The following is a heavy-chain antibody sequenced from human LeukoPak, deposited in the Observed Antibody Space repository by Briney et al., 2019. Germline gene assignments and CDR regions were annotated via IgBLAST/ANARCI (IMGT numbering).Heavy chain of an antibody. V-gene: IGHV3-23*01. J-gene: IGHJ4*02. D-gene: IGHD6-13*01. CDR1: GFTFSSYA. CDR3: AKTPGIAAAGTVDY. CDR2: ISGSGDST. Sequence: GGSLRLSCAASGFTFSSYAMSWVRQAPGQGLEWVSAISGSGDSTYYADSVKGRFTIFRDNSKNTLYLQMNGLRAEDTAVYYRAKTPGIAAAGTVDYWGQGTLVTVSS.